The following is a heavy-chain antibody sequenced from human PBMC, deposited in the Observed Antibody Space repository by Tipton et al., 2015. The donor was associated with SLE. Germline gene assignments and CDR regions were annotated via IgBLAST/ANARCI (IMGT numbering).Heavy chain of an antibody. CDR1: GFTFSSYA. J-gene: IGHJ4*02. CDR2: ISYDGSNK. V-gene: IGHV3-30-3*01. Sequence: SLRLSCAASGFTFSSYAMHWVRQAPGKGLEWVAVISYDGSNKYYADSVKGRFTISRDNSKNTLYLQMNSLRAEDTALYYCAMGGATRSGYWGQGTLVTVSS. D-gene: IGHD1-26*01. CDR3: AMGGATRSGY.